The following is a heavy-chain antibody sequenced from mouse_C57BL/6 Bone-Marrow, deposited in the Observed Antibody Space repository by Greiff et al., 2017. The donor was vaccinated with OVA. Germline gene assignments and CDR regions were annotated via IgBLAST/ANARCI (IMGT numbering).Heavy chain of an antibody. CDR3: ARGQLRLRSYFDY. V-gene: IGHV1-53*01. CDR2: INPSNGGT. CDR1: GYTFTSYW. Sequence: VQLKQPGTELVKPGASVKLSCKASGYTFTSYWMHWVKQRPGQGLEWIGNINPSNGGTNYNEKFKSKATLTVDKSSSTAYMQLSSLTSEDSAVYYCARGQLRLRSYFDYWGQGTTLTVSS. D-gene: IGHD3-2*02. J-gene: IGHJ2*01.